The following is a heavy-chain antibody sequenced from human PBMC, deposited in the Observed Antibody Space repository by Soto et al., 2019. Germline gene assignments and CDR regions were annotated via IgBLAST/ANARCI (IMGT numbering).Heavy chain of an antibody. CDR1: GFTFSSYA. CDR2: ISGSGGST. Sequence: GGSLRLSCAASGFTFSSYAMSWVRQAPGKGLEWVSAISGSGGSTYYADSVKGRFTISRDNSKNTLYLQMNSLRAEDTAVYYCAKAPPYGDYVVGHRQGYWGQGTLVTVSS. D-gene: IGHD4-17*01. CDR3: AKAPPYGDYVVGHRQGY. V-gene: IGHV3-23*01. J-gene: IGHJ4*02.